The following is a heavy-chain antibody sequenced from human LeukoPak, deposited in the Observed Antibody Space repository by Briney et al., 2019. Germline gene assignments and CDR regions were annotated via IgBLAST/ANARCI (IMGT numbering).Heavy chain of an antibody. J-gene: IGHJ4*02. CDR1: GHSFTNYW. Sequence: GESLKISCKGSGHSFTNYWIGWVRQMPGKGLEWMGIIYPGDSDTRYSPSFQGQVTISADKSISTAYLQWSSLKASDTAMYYCARARAGYYDSSGYYYDYWGQGTLVTVSS. V-gene: IGHV5-51*01. D-gene: IGHD3-22*01. CDR3: ARARAGYYDSSGYYYDY. CDR2: IYPGDSDT.